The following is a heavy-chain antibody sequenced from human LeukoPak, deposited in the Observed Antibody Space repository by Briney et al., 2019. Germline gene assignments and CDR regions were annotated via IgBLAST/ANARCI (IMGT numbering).Heavy chain of an antibody. CDR2: IYYSGST. J-gene: IGHJ5*02. Sequence: SEALSLTCTVSGGSISSSYWSWIRQPPGKGLEWIGYIYYSGSTNYNPSPKSPGTISVDTTQNQSSLRKSSVTAADTAVYYSARELMVQGVWFDPWGQGTLVTVSS. D-gene: IGHD3-10*01. CDR1: GGSISSSY. CDR3: ARELMVQGVWFDP. V-gene: IGHV4-59*01.